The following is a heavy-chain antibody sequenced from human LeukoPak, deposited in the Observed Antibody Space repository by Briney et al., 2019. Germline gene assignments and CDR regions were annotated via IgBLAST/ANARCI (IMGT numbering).Heavy chain of an antibody. J-gene: IGHJ4*02. D-gene: IGHD3-22*01. Sequence: PGGSLRLSCAASGFTFSDYYMSWIRQAPGKGLELVSYISSSGSTIYYADSVKGRFTSSRDSAKNSLYLQMNSLRAEDTAVYYCAKVPRRYSSGYDTAASYWGQGTPVTVSS. CDR1: GFTFSDYY. V-gene: IGHV3-11*01. CDR2: ISSSGSTI. CDR3: AKVPRRYSSGYDTAASY.